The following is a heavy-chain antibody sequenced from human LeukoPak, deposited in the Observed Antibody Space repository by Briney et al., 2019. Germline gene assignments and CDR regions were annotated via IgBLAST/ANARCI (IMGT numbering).Heavy chain of an antibody. J-gene: IGHJ4*02. CDR1: GFTFSSYW. CDR2: IKQDGSER. V-gene: IGHV3-7*05. CDR3: AREDVDIASTPLCDY. Sequence: GGSLRLSCAASGFTFSSYWMSWVRQAPGKGLEWVANIKQDGSERYYVNSVRGRFTISRDNAKNSLYLQMNSLRAEDTAVYYCAREDVDIASTPLCDYWGQGALVTVSS. D-gene: IGHD5/OR15-5a*01.